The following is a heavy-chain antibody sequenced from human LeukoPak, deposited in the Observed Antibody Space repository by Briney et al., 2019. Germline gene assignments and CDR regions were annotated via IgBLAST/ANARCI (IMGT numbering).Heavy chain of an antibody. D-gene: IGHD1-1*01. CDR3: ARHGNDFGYYFDY. CDR2: IYYSGST. Sequence: SETLSLTCTVSGGSISSNYWSWIRQPPGKGLEWIGYIYYSGSTNYNPSLKSRVTISVDTSKNQFSLELSSVTAADTAVYYCARHGNDFGYYFDYWGQGTLVAVSS. J-gene: IGHJ4*02. CDR1: GGSISSNY. V-gene: IGHV4-59*08.